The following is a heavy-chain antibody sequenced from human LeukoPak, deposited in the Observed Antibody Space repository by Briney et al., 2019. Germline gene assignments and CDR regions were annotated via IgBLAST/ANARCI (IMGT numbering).Heavy chain of an antibody. V-gene: IGHV3-21*01. D-gene: IGHD6-19*01. J-gene: IGHJ6*03. CDR2: ISSSSSYI. Sequence: GGSLRLSCAASGITFSSYSMNWVRQAPGKGLEWVSSISSSSSYIYYADSVKGRFTISRDNAKNSLYLQMNSLRAEDTAVYYCARAQRVAVAGISPSYYYYMDVWGKGTTVTVSS. CDR1: GITFSSYS. CDR3: ARAQRVAVAGISPSYYYYMDV.